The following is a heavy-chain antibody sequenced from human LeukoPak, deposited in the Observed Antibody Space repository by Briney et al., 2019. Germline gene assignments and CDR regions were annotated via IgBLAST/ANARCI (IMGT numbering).Heavy chain of an antibody. CDR2: IYYSGST. J-gene: IGHJ4*02. D-gene: IGHD1-7*01. Sequence: PSETLSLTCAVSGDSISSGGYYCSWIRQHPGKGLEWIGYIYYSGSTYYNPSLKSRVTISVDTSKNQFSLKLSSVTAADTAVYYCARAGWNFPLDYWGQGTLVTVSS. V-gene: IGHV4-31*11. CDR1: GDSISSGGYY. CDR3: ARAGWNFPLDY.